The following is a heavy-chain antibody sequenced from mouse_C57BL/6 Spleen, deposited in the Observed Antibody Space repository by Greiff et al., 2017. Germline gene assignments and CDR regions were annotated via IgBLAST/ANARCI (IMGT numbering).Heavy chain of an antibody. J-gene: IGHJ1*03. D-gene: IGHD2-14*01. V-gene: IGHV1-81*01. CDR3: AKGVRRGYFDV. Sequence: QVQLQQSGAELARPGASVKLSCKASGYTFTSYGISWVKQRTGQGLEWIGEIYPRSGNTYYNEKFKGKATLTADKSSSTAYMELRSLTSEDSAVYFCAKGVRRGYFDVWGTGTTVTVSS. CDR1: GYTFTSYG. CDR2: IYPRSGNT.